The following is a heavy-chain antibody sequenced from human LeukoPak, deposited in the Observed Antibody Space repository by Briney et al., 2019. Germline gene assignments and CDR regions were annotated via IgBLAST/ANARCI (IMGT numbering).Heavy chain of an antibody. D-gene: IGHD3-22*01. Sequence: GGSLRLSCAASGFTFNTYSMNWVRQAPGKGLEWVSSISSSSSYIYYADSVKGRFTISRDNAKNSLYLQMNSLRAEDTAVYYCARDVEGRYDSSGYFDYWGQGTLVTVSS. CDR1: GFTFNTYS. CDR3: ARDVEGRYDSSGYFDY. CDR2: ISSSSSYI. V-gene: IGHV3-21*01. J-gene: IGHJ4*02.